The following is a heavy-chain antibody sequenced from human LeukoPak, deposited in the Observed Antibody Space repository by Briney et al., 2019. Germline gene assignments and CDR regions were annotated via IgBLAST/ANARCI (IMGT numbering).Heavy chain of an antibody. J-gene: IGHJ4*02. Sequence: SETLSLTCTVSGGSTSSYYWSWIRQPPGKGLEWIGYIYYSGSTNYNPSLKSRATISLDTSKNQFSLKLSSVTAADTAVYYCARDSIAVAGTRGIFSHWGQGTLVTASS. CDR3: ARDSIAVAGTRGIFSH. V-gene: IGHV4-59*01. CDR1: GGSTSSYY. CDR2: IYYSGST. D-gene: IGHD6-19*01.